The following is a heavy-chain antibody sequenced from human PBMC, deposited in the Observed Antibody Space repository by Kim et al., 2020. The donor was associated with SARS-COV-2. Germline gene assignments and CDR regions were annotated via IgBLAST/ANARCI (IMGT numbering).Heavy chain of an antibody. CDR1: GFTVSSNY. D-gene: IGHD3-10*01. CDR2: ISSGGST. Sequence: GGSLRLSCAASGFTVSSNYMSWVRQAPGKGLEWVSAISSGGSTYYADSAKGRLTTSRDNTKNTLYLQMNSMRDEDTAAYYYARVVRGETWGKGTLGTVS. CDR3: ARVVRGET. V-gene: IGHV3-66*01. J-gene: IGHJ5*02.